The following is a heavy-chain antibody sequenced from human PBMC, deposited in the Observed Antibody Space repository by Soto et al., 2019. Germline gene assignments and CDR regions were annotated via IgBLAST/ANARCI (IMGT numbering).Heavy chain of an antibody. CDR1: GGSISSYY. D-gene: IGHD3-9*01. V-gene: IGHV4-59*01. J-gene: IGHJ5*02. CDR2: IYYSGST. CDR3: VRDFLHYDVSTGSYSDCFDP. Sequence: SETLSLTCTVSGGSISSYYWSWIRQPPGKGLDWIGYIYYSGSTIYNPSLKSRVTISVDTSKNQFSLKLSSVTAADTAVYYCVRDFLHYDVSTGSYSDCFDPWGQGTLVTVSS.